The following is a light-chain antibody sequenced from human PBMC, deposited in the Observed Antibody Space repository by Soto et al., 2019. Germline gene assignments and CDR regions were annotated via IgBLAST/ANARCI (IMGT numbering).Light chain of an antibody. V-gene: IGLV2-14*03. CDR1: RTDVYGYDY. CDR2: DVY. J-gene: IGLJ1*01. CDR3: DSYTSSTPFYV. Sequence: QSLLTQPASVSGSPVQSIAISCTGVRTDVYGYDYVSWYQQQPGQAPQIIIYDVYNQPSAVSHRFSGSKSGDTASLTISGLQAEDEADYYCDSYTSSTPFYVFGTATKVTVL.